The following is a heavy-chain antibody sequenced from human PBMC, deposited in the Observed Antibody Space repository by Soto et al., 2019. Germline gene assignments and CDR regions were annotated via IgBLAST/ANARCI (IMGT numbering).Heavy chain of an antibody. V-gene: IGHV1-3*01. CDR3: ARGAGDYGHYDALDI. J-gene: IGHJ3*02. D-gene: IGHD4-17*01. CDR2: INAGNGNT. CDR1: GYTFTSYA. Sequence: GASVKVSCKASGYTFTSYAMHWVRQAPGQRLEWMGWINAGNGNTKYSQKFQGRVTITRDTSASTAYMELSSLRSEDTAVYYCARGAGDYGHYDALDIWGQGTMVTVAS.